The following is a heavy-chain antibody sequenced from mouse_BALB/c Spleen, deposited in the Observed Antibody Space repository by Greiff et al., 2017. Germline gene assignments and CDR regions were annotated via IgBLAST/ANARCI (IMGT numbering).Heavy chain of an antibody. V-gene: IGHV5-6-5*01. Sequence: EVMLVESGGGLVKPGGSLKLSCAASGFTFSSYAMSWVRQTPEKRLEWVASISSGGSTYYPDSVKGRFTISRDNARNILYLQMSSLRSEDTAMYYCARGYDYGGFAYWGQGTLVTVSA. CDR3: ARGYDYGGFAY. D-gene: IGHD2-4*01. J-gene: IGHJ3*01. CDR1: GFTFSSYA. CDR2: ISSGGST.